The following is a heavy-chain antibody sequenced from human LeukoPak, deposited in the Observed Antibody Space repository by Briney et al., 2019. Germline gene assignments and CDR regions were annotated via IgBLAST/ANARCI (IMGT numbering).Heavy chain of an antibody. V-gene: IGHV3-21*01. CDR3: ATDLESFDY. CDR2: ISSSSSYI. CDR1: GFTFSSYS. Sequence: PGGSLSLSCAASGFTFSSYSMNWVRQAPGKGLEWVSSISSSSSYIYYADSVKGRITISRDNAKNSLYLQMNSLRAEDTAVYYCATDLESFDYWGQGTLVTVSS. J-gene: IGHJ4*02.